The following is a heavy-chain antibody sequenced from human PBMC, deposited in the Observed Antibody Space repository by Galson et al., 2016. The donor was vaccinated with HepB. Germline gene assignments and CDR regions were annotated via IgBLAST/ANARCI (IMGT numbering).Heavy chain of an antibody. D-gene: IGHD3-10*01. CDR2: IWYDGTNK. CDR3: ARVRSLWFGELAT. V-gene: IGHV3-33*01. Sequence: SLRLSCAASGFSFSTYVMHWVRQAPGKGLEWVAVIWYDGTNKNYAGSVKGRFSISRDNSKNTLYLQMNSLSAEDTAVYYCARVRSLWFGELATWGQGTLVTVSS. J-gene: IGHJ4*02. CDR1: GFSFSTYV.